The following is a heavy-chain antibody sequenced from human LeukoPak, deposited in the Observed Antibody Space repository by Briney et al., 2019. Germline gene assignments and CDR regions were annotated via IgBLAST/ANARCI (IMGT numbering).Heavy chain of an antibody. CDR1: GGTFSSYA. V-gene: IGHV1-69*04. J-gene: IGHJ6*02. D-gene: IGHD3-22*01. Sequence: SVKVSCKASGGTFSSYAISWVRQAPGQGLEWMGRIIPILGTANYAQKFQGRVTITADKSTSTAYMELSSLRSEDTAVYYCARRVYDSSGWAYYYGMDVWGQGTTVTVSS. CDR2: IIPILGTA. CDR3: ARRVYDSSGWAYYYGMDV.